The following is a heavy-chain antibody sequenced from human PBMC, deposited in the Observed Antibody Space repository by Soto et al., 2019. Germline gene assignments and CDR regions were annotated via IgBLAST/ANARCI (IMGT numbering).Heavy chain of an antibody. J-gene: IGHJ6*02. V-gene: IGHV3-15*07. CDR1: GFTFSNAW. D-gene: IGHD6-6*01. CDR3: TTEGLGIAARPGDYYYGMDV. CDR2: IKSKTDGGTT. Sequence: PGGSLRLSCAASGFTFSNAWMNWVRQAPGKGLEWVGRIKSKTDGGTTDYAAPVKGRFTISRDDSKNTLYLQMNSLKTEDTAVYYCTTEGLGIAARPGDYYYGMDVWGQGTTVTVSS.